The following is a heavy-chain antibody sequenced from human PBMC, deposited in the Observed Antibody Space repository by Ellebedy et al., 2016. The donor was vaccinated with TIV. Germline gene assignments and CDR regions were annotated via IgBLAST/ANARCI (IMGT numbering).Heavy chain of an antibody. J-gene: IGHJ4*02. CDR2: ISTSSSPK. CDR3: ARDRGYSYGWWVDY. V-gene: IGHV3-48*04. CDR1: GFNFSTYS. Sequence: GESLKISXAASGFNFSTYSMNWVRQAPGKGLEWLSYISTSSSPKYYADSVKGRFTISRDNAKNSLYLQMNSLRAEDTAVYYCARDRGYSYGWWVDYWGQGTLVTVAS. D-gene: IGHD5-18*01.